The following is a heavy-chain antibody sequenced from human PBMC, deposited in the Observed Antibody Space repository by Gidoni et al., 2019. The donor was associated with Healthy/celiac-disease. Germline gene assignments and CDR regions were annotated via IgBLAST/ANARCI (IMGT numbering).Heavy chain of an antibody. V-gene: IGHV3-66*01. CDR3: XXXGAXXTTXXXGYXXX. D-gene: IGHD4-17*01. Sequence: EVQLXXXGGXXVQPXXSLXLXCAXXGFXXLITDMSWVRQAPGKGAGWVSVIYSXGSTXYXDSVKXRLXXXRXXXKNTXXLKXXXLXXXDTXXXYCXXXGAXXTTXXXGYXXXWG. CDR2: IYSXGST. J-gene: IGHJ1*01. CDR1: GFXXLITD.